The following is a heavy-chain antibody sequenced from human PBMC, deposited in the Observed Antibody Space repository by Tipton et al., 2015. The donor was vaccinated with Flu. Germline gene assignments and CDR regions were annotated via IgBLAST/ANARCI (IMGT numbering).Heavy chain of an antibody. J-gene: IGHJ4*02. V-gene: IGHV4-34*01. Sequence: TLSLTCAVYGGSFSGYYWSWIRQPPGKGLEWIGSIYHSGSTYYNPSLKSRVTISVDTSKNHFSLRLSSVTAADTAVYYCARDTVNSKGGIAVAYDYWGQGTLVTVSS. CDR1: GGSFSGYY. D-gene: IGHD6-19*01. CDR3: ARDTVNSKGGIAVAYDY. CDR2: IYHSGST.